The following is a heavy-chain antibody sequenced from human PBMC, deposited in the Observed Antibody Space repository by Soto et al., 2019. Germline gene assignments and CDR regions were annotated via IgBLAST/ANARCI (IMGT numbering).Heavy chain of an antibody. V-gene: IGHV4-39*01. J-gene: IGHJ6*02. Sequence: SETLSLTCAVYGGSFSGYYWGWIRQPPGKGLEWIGSIYYSGSTYYNPSLKSRVTISVDTSKNQFSLKLSSVTAADTAVYYCGRHLYDILTGYHYGMDVWGQGTTVTVS. CDR1: GGSFSGYY. CDR2: IYYSGST. CDR3: GRHLYDILTGYHYGMDV. D-gene: IGHD3-9*01.